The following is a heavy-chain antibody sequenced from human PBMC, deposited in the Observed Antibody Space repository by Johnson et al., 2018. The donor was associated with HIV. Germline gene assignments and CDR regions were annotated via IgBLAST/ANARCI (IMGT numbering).Heavy chain of an antibody. V-gene: IGHV3-30-3*01. CDR2: ISSDVSNK. D-gene: IGHD6-19*01. J-gene: IGHJ3*02. Sequence: QVQLVESGGCVVQPGRSLRLSCAASGFTFSSFAMHWVRQAPGKGLEWVAVISSDVSNKYYDDSVKGRFTISRDNSKNTLYLQMNSLSAEDTAVYYCAREPGIAVAGTDAFDIWGQGTMVTVSS. CDR1: GFTFSSFA. CDR3: AREPGIAVAGTDAFDI.